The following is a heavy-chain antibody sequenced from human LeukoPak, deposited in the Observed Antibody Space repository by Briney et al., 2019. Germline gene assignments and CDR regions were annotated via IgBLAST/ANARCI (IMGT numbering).Heavy chain of an antibody. J-gene: IGHJ6*02. CDR3: TTERNWELLRPYGLDI. D-gene: IGHD1-26*01. CDR2: IRTKIEGETT. CDR1: GFTFNSYV. V-gene: IGHV3-15*01. Sequence: PGGSLRLSCAASGFTFNSYVMSWVRQAPGKGLEWVGRIRTKIEGETTDYAAPVKGRFSISRDDAKTTLYLHMNSLKTEDSAVYYCTTERNWELLRPYGLDIWGQGTTVTVSS.